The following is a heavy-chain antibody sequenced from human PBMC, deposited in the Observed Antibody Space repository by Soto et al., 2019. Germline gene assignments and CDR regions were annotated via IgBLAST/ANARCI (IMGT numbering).Heavy chain of an antibody. CDR2: TYFRSKWYN. Sequence: PSQTLSLTCAISGDSVSSNTASWNWIRQSPSRGLEWLGRTYFRSKWYNDYAVSVKSRIIITPDTSNNQFPLQLNSVTPEDTAVYFCAKGDNLGPKTGYAFDPWGQGIMVTVSS. CDR3: AKGDNLGPKTGYAFDP. CDR1: GDSVSSNTAS. D-gene: IGHD5-12*01. V-gene: IGHV6-1*01. J-gene: IGHJ5*02.